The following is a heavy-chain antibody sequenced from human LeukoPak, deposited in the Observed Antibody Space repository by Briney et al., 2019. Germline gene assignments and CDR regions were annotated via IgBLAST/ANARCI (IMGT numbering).Heavy chain of an antibody. V-gene: IGHV3-33*06. CDR1: GFTFSTYG. D-gene: IGHD1-1*01. Sequence: GGSLRLSCAASGFTFSTYGMQWVRQAPGKGLEWVAAIWYDGSEKYYADSVKGRFTISRDNSKNTLYLQMNSLRAEDTAVYYCAKDLTTGTLSFDYWGQGTLVTVSS. J-gene: IGHJ4*02. CDR3: AKDLTTGTLSFDY. CDR2: IWYDGSEK.